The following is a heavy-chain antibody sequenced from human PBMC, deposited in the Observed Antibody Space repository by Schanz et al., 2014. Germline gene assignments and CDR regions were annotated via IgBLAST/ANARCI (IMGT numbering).Heavy chain of an antibody. CDR1: GFSFSGSG. V-gene: IGHV3-7*01. CDR3: AKYGTGKGVSFEY. Sequence: VQLVESGGGVVQPGGSLRLSCAASGFSFSGSGMHWVRQAPGEGLVWVANIKLDGSEKYYVDSVKGRFTISRDNAKNSLYLQMNSLTAEDTAVYYCAKYGTGKGVSFEYWGPGTLVTVSS. CDR2: IKLDGSEK. J-gene: IGHJ4*02. D-gene: IGHD1-26*01.